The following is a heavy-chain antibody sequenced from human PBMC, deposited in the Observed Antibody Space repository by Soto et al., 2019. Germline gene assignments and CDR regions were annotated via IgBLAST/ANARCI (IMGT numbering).Heavy chain of an antibody. D-gene: IGHD3-22*01. V-gene: IGHV1-69*13. CDR1: GGTFSSYA. CDR3: AREGRYYDSSGYYYEAFDI. J-gene: IGHJ3*02. CDR2: IIPIFGTA. Sequence: SVKVSFKASGGTFSSYAISWVRQAPGQGLEWMGGIIPIFGTANYAQKFQGRVTITADESTSTAYMELSSLRSEDTAVYYCAREGRYYDSSGYYYEAFDIWGRGTMVTVSS.